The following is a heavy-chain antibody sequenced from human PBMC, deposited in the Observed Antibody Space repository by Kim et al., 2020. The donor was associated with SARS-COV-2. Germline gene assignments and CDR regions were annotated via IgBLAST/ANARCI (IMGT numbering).Heavy chain of an antibody. D-gene: IGHD2-15*01. CDR3: ARGASTPGIDY. V-gene: IGHV3-7*01. Sequence: GGSLRLPCVVSGFTFSSSYMSWVRQAPGRGLEWVAIIKTDGSYKDYVDSVRGRFTISRDNAMNSLYLHMNSLRGEDTAIYHCARGASTPGIDYWGQGALV. CDR2: IKTDGSYK. J-gene: IGHJ4*02. CDR1: GFTFSSSY.